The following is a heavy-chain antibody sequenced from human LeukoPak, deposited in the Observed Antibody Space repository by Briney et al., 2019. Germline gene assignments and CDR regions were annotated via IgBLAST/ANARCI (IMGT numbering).Heavy chain of an antibody. CDR3: ASYPRNIPTPPFDY. V-gene: IGHV1-2*02. D-gene: IGHD2-21*01. J-gene: IGHJ4*02. CDR2: INPNNGDT. CDR1: GYTFTAQY. Sequence: ASVKVSCKASGYTFTAQYMHWGRQAPGQGLEWMGWINPNNGDTKYAQSFLGRVTMTRDTSTTTAYMELRSLRSDDTAVYFCASYPRNIPTPPFDYWGQGTLVTVSS.